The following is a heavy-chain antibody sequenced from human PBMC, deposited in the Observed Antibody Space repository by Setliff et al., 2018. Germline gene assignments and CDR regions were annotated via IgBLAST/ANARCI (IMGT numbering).Heavy chain of an antibody. J-gene: IGHJ4*02. V-gene: IGHV4-34*01. CDR1: GGPLSGFS. CDR2: INHRGST. CDR3: ARKVEQWLTPHFDY. D-gene: IGHD6-19*01. Sequence: SETLSLTCTVYGGPLSGFSWNWIRQTPGKGLEWVGEINHRGSTNYNPSLKSRVIISVDTSKNQFSLNLSSATATDTAVYYCARKVEQWLTPHFDYWGQGALVTVSS.